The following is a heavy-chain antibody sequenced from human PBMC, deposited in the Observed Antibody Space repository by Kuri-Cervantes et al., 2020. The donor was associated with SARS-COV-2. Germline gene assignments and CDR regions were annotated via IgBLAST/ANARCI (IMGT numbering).Heavy chain of an antibody. V-gene: IGHV5-10-1*01. CDR2: IDPSDSYT. J-gene: IGHJ3*02. CDR1: GYSFTSYW. Sequence: GGSLRLSCKGSGYSFTSYWISWVRQMPGKGLEWMGRIDPSDSYTNYSPSFQGHVTISADKSISTAYLQWSSLKASNTAMYYCARRSGDDQDAFDIWGQGTMVTVSS. D-gene: IGHD3-16*01. CDR3: ARRSGDDQDAFDI.